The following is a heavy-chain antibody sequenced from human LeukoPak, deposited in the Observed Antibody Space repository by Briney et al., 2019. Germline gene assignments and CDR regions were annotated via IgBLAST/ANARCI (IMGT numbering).Heavy chain of an antibody. CDR2: IYYSGST. J-gene: IGHJ3*02. CDR3: ARGYDFWSGFDAFDI. V-gene: IGHV4-31*03. D-gene: IGHD3-3*01. Sequence: SETLSLTCTVSGGSISSGGYYWSWIRQHPGKGLEWIGYIYYSGSTYYNPSLKSRVTISVDTSKNQFSLKLSSATAADTAVYYCARGYDFWSGFDAFDIWGQGTMVTVSS. CDR1: GGSISSGGYY.